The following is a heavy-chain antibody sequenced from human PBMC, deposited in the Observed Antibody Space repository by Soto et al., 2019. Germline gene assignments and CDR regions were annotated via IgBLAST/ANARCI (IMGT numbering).Heavy chain of an antibody. CDR1: GFSLDDYG. V-gene: IGHV3-20*04. Sequence: GGSLRLSCAASGFSLDDYGMSWVRQVPGKGLEWVAGTNWNGRNRDYADSVKGRFTISRDDAKSSLYLQMNSVRPEDTALYYCARASPRGRYFDWLIFPLGYWGQGTLVTVS. CDR3: ARASPRGRYFDWLIFPLGY. CDR2: TNWNGRNR. J-gene: IGHJ4*02. D-gene: IGHD3-9*01.